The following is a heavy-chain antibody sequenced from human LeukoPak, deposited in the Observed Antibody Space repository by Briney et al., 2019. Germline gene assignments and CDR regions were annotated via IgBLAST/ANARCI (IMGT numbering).Heavy chain of an antibody. Sequence: PGGSLRLSCAASGFTFSSYNMNWVRQAPGKGLEWVSSISSSSSYIYYADSVKGRFTISRDNAKNSLYLQMNSLRAEDTAVYYCAREGGYGDYVFDYWGQGTLVTVSS. V-gene: IGHV3-21*01. CDR2: ISSSSSYI. D-gene: IGHD4-17*01. CDR1: GFTFSSYN. J-gene: IGHJ4*02. CDR3: AREGGYGDYVFDY.